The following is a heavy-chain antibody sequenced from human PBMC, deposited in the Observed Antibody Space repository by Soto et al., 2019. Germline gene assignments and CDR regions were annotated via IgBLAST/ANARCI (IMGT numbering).Heavy chain of an antibody. J-gene: IGHJ6*02. D-gene: IGHD3-9*01. CDR1: GFTFSSYA. CDR3: VKSRVDWDYYYYGMDV. V-gene: IGHV3-23*01. Sequence: GGSLRLSCAASGFTFSSYAMSWVRQAPGKGLEWVSAISGSGGSTYYADSVKGRFTISRDNSKNTLYLQMNSLRAEDTAVYYCVKSRVDWDYYYYGMDVWGQGTTVTVSS. CDR2: ISGSGGST.